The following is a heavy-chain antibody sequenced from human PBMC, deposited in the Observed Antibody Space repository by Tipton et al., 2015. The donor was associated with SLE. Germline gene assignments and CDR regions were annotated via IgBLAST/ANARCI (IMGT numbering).Heavy chain of an antibody. CDR2: INHSGRT. D-gene: IGHD4-23*01. J-gene: IGHJ4*02. CDR3: ARHGGYYFDY. CDR1: GYSFTSYW. V-gene: IGHV5-51*01. Sequence: VQLVQSGAEVQKSGESLKISCKGSGYSFTSYWIGWVRQMPGKGLEWIGEINHSGRTNYNPSLKSRVTISVDTSKNQFSLKLSSVNAADTAVYYCARHGGYYFDYWGQGTLVTISS.